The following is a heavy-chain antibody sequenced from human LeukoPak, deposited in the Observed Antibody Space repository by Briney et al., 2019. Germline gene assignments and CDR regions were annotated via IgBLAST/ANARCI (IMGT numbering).Heavy chain of an antibody. CDR1: GYTFTTHD. J-gene: IGHJ4*02. Sequence: GASVKVSCKASGYTFTTHDINWVRQATGQGLEWMGWMNPNSSNTGYAKEFQGRVTITRSTSISTVYMEMSSLTSEDTAVYYCTRTAYCTNGVCYFTGFDHWGQGTLVTVSS. CDR2: MNPNSSNT. D-gene: IGHD2-8*01. V-gene: IGHV1-8*03. CDR3: TRTAYCTNGVCYFTGFDH.